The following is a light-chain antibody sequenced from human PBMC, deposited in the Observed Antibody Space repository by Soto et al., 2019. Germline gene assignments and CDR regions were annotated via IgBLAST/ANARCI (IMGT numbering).Light chain of an antibody. CDR3: QHFNSYPWT. J-gene: IGKJ1*01. CDR1: QSISSL. CDR2: KAS. Sequence: DIQMTQSPSTLSSSVGDRVTITFRASQSISSLLAWYQQKPGKAPKLLINKASSLESGVPSRFSGSGSGTEFTLTISSLQPDDFATYYCQHFNSYPWTFGQGTKVDIK. V-gene: IGKV1-5*03.